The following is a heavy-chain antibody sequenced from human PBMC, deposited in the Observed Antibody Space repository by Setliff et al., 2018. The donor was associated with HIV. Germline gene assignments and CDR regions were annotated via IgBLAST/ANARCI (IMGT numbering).Heavy chain of an antibody. V-gene: IGHV1-24*01. J-gene: IGHJ4*01. CDR1: GYTFTGYY. CDR2: FDPEDGET. CDR3: ARGALLAVFDFDH. D-gene: IGHD2-21*01. Sequence: ASVKVSCKASGYTFTGYYMHWVRQAPGKGPEWMGNFDPEDGETIYAQKFQGRVTMTDDTSANTAYMELSSLRSDDTAVYFCARGALLAVFDFDHWGHGTLVTVSS.